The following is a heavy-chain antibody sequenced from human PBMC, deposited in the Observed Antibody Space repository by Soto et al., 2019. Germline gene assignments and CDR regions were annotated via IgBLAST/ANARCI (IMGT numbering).Heavy chain of an antibody. CDR1: GFTFRDYA. CDR2: ILGSGSST. J-gene: IGHJ3*02. V-gene: IGHV3-23*01. CDR3: AKEGYYGSGPDI. D-gene: IGHD3-10*01. Sequence: GGSLRLSCAASGFTFRDYAMSWVRQGPGKGLEWVSGILGSGSSTYYADSLKGRFTISRDNSRNTMYLQIYSLRVEDTAVYYCAKEGYYGSGPDIWGQGTMVTVSS.